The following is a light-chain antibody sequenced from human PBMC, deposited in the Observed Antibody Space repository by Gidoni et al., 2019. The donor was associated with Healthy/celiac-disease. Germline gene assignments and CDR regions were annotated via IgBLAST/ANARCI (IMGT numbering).Light chain of an antibody. J-gene: IGKJ4*01. CDR3: QQSYSTLLT. CDR1: QSISSY. CDR2: AAA. Sequence: DIQMTQSPSALSASVGDRVTITCRASQSISSYLHWYQQKPGKAPKLLIYAAASLQSGVPSRFSGSGSGTEFTLTISSLQPEDFATYYCQQSYSTLLTFGGGTKVEIK. V-gene: IGKV1-39*01.